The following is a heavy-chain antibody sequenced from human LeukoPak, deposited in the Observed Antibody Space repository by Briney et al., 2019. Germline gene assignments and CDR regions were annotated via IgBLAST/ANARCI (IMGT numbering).Heavy chain of an antibody. V-gene: IGHV3-21*01. CDR2: ISSTGRYI. D-gene: IGHD2-21*02. CDR1: GFSLSNFA. J-gene: IGHJ4*02. Sequence: GGSLRLSCAASGFSLSNFAVNWVRQAPGKGLEWVSSISSTGRYIYYADLVKGRFTISRDNSKNTLYLQMNSLRAEDTAVYYCARVAVVTAMYLESYYFDYWGQGTLVTVSS. CDR3: ARVAVVTAMYLESYYFDY.